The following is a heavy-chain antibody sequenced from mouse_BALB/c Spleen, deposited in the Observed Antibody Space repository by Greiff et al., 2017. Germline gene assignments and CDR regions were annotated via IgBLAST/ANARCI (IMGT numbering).Heavy chain of an antibody. CDR3: TNGLYAMDY. CDR1: GYTFTSYW. CDR2: INPSNGGT. V-gene: IGHV1S16*01. Sequence: QVQLQQPGAELVKPGASVKLSCKASGYTFTSYWIHWVKLRPGQGFEWIGEINPSNGGTNYNEKFKRKATLTVDKSSSTAYMQLSSLTSEDSAVYYCTNGLYAMDYWGQGTSVTVSS. D-gene: IGHD1-2*01. J-gene: IGHJ4*01.